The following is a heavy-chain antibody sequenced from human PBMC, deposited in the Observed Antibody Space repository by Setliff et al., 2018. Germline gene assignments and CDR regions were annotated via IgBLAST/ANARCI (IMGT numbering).Heavy chain of an antibody. Sequence: GASVKVSCKASGYTFTGYYMHGVRQAPGQGLEWMGRINPNSGGTNYAQKFQGRRTIITDESPNTAFMQLSSLRSDDTAVYYCVREGVDSRSSTDYRYYMAVWGKGTTVTVSS. J-gene: IGHJ6*03. CDR2: INPNSGGT. CDR3: VREGVDSRSSTDYRYYMAV. D-gene: IGHD3-22*01. CDR1: GYTFTGYY. V-gene: IGHV1-2*06.